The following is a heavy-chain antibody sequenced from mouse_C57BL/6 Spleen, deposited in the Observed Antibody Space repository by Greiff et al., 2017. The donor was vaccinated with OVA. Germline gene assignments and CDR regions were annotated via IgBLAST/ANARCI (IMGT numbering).Heavy chain of an antibody. CDR2: IDPSDSYT. D-gene: IGHD1-1*01. CDR3: ARKDYYIYAMDY. V-gene: IGHV1-59*01. J-gene: IGHJ4*01. Sequence: QVQLQQPGAELVRPGTSVKLSCKASGYTFTSYWMHWVKQRPGQGLEWIGVIDPSDSYTNYNQKFKGKATLTVDTSSSTAYMQLSSLTSEDSAVYYCARKDYYIYAMDYWGQGTSVTVSS. CDR1: GYTFTSYW.